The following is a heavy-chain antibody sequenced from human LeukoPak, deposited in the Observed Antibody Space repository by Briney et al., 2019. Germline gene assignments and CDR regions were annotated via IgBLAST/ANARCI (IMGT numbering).Heavy chain of an antibody. CDR2: ISVSGSYT. V-gene: IGHV3-11*03. CDR3: ARCGTPNNYYGYGVDV. CDR1: GFTFSDYY. D-gene: IGHD1-26*01. Sequence: GGSLRLSCAASGFTFSDYYMSWIRQAPGKGLEWISYISVSGSYTNYADSVKGRFTISRDNAKNSLYLQLISLRAEDTAVYYCARCGTPNNYYGYGVDVWGQGTTVIVSS. J-gene: IGHJ6*02.